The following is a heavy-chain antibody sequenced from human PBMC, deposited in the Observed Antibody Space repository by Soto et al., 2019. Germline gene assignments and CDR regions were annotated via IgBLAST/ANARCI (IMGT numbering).Heavy chain of an antibody. D-gene: IGHD6-13*01. J-gene: IGHJ4*02. V-gene: IGHV4-34*01. CDR3: ARDPGYSSSWLDY. CDR2: INHSGST. Sequence: PSETLSLTCAVYGGSFSGYYWSWIRQPPGKGLEWIGEINHSGSTNYNPSLKSRVTISVDTSKNQFSLKLSSVTAADTAVYYCARDPGYSSSWLDYWGQGTLVTVS. CDR1: GGSFSGYY.